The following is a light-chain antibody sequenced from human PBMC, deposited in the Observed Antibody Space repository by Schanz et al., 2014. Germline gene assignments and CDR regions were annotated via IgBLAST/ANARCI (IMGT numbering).Light chain of an antibody. V-gene: IGLV2-14*03. J-gene: IGLJ3*02. Sequence: QSALTQPASVSGSPGQSITISCTGTSSDVGTYNYVSWYQQHPGKAPKLMIYDVSNRPSGVPDRFSASKSGTSASLAITGLQAEDEADYYCQSYDSGLSGWVFGGGTKLTVL. CDR3: QSYDSGLSGWV. CDR2: DVS. CDR1: SSDVGTYNY.